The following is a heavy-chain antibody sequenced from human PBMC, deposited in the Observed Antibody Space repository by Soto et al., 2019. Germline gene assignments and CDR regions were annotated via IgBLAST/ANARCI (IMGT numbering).Heavy chain of an antibody. D-gene: IGHD3-10*01. V-gene: IGHV3-53*01. CDR2: IYSGGST. CDR1: GFTVSSNY. CDR3: ARAHYYGSGSYYNPDAFDI. J-gene: IGHJ3*02. Sequence: GGSLRLSCAASGFTVSSNYMSWVRQAPGKGLEWVSVIYSGGSTYYADSVKGRFTISRDNSKNTLYLQMNSLRAADTAVYYCARAHYYGSGSYYNPDAFDIWGQGTMVTVSS.